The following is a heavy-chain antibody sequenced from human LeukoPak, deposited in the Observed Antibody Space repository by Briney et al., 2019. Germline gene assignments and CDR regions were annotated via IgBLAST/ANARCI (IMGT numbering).Heavy chain of an antibody. Sequence: LSGGSLRLSCAASGFTFSSYAMSWVRQAPGKGLEWVSAISGSGGSAYYADSVKGRFTISRDNSKNTLYLQMNSLRAEDTAVYYCAEVGDGSGSYWDGAFDIWGQGTMVTVSS. CDR1: GFTFSSYA. J-gene: IGHJ3*02. D-gene: IGHD3-10*01. CDR2: ISGSGGSA. V-gene: IGHV3-23*01. CDR3: AEVGDGSGSYWDGAFDI.